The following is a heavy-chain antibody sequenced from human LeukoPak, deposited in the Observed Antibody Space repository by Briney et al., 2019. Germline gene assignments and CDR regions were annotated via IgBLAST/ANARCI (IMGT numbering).Heavy chain of an antibody. J-gene: IGHJ4*02. Sequence: GGSLRLSCAASGFSLSSYSFNWVRQAPGKGLEWASYISSRNTSIYYSDSVKGRFTISRDNSKNTLYLQMNSLRAEDTAVYYCAKDPTIAAAGPIWGQGTLVTVSS. V-gene: IGHV3-48*01. CDR1: GFSLSSYS. CDR3: AKDPTIAAAGPI. CDR2: ISSRNTSI. D-gene: IGHD6-13*01.